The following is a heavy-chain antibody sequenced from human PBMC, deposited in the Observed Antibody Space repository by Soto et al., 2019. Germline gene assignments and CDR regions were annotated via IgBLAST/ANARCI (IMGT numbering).Heavy chain of an antibody. CDR1: GFIFSSYA. CDR3: TRADLTVTLSVFDP. V-gene: IGHV3-30-3*01. J-gene: IGHJ5*02. Sequence: QVQLVESGGGVVQPGRSLRPSCAASGFIFSSYAMHWVRQAPGKGLEWVALISDDGSSKYYADSVKGRFTISRDNSKNPLYLQMNSLSAEDTAVYYCTRADLTVTLSVFDPWGQGTLVTVSS. D-gene: IGHD4-17*01. CDR2: ISDDGSSK.